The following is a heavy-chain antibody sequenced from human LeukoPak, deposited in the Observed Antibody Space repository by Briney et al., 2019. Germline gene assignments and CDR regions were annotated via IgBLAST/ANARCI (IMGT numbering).Heavy chain of an antibody. D-gene: IGHD3-10*01. CDR1: GGSFSGYY. Sequence: PSETLSLTCAVYGGSFSGYYWSWIRQPAGKGLEWIGRIYTSGSTNYNPSLKSRVTMSVDTSKNQFSLKLSSVTAADTAVYYCGGSAEDAWFDPWGQGTLVTVSS. V-gene: IGHV4-59*10. CDR3: GGSAEDAWFDP. J-gene: IGHJ5*02. CDR2: IYTSGST.